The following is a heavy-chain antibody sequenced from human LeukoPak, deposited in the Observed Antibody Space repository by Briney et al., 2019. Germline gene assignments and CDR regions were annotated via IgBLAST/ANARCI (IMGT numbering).Heavy chain of an antibody. CDR1: GGSISSGDYY. CDR3: ARDGSGGYYYYYMDV. V-gene: IGHV4-31*03. CDR2: TFYSGRT. D-gene: IGHD3-10*01. Sequence: PSETLSLTCTVSGGSISSGDYYWSWIRQHPGKGLEWIGYTFYSGRTYYNPSLKSRVTISVDTSENQFSLKLTSVTAADTAVYYCARDGSGGYYYYYMDVWGKGTTVTVSS. J-gene: IGHJ6*03.